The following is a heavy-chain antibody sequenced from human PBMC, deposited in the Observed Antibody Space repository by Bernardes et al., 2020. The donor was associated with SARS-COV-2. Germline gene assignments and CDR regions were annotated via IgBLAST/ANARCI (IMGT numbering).Heavy chain of an antibody. J-gene: IGHJ4*02. CDR3: ARDTSNGVDS. CDR1: GFTFCNYF. V-gene: IGHV3-7*01. Sequence: GYLRLSCAGSGFTFCNYFMTWVRQAPGKGLEWVANIKEDGSETYYVDSVKGRFTVSRDNAKSSLYLQMNSLRAEDTAVYYCARDTSNGVDSWGQGTLVTVSS. D-gene: IGHD3-22*01. CDR2: IKEDGSET.